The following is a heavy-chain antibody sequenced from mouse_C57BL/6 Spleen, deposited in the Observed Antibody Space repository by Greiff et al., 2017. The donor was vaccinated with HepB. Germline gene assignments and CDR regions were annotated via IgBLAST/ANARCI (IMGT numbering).Heavy chain of an antibody. V-gene: IGHV5-17*01. D-gene: IGHD2-4*01. Sequence: EVKLVESGGGLVKPGGSLKLSCAASGFTFSDYGMHWVRQAPETGLEWVAYISSGSSTIYYADTVKGRFTISRDNAKNTLFLQMTSLGSEDTAMYYCARGNDYDWFAYWGQGTLVTVSA. CDR1: GFTFSDYG. CDR2: ISSGSSTI. J-gene: IGHJ3*01. CDR3: ARGNDYDWFAY.